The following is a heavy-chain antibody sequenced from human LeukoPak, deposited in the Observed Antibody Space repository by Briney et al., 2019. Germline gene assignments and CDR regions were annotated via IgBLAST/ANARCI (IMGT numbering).Heavy chain of an antibody. CDR1: GGSISSYY. J-gene: IGHJ4*02. CDR3: TRGSTLADDY. CDR2: SRYSESS. D-gene: IGHD5/OR15-5a*01. Sequence: SETLSLTCTVSGGSISSYYWSWIRQPPGKGLEWIGYSRYSESSNFNPSLKGRATISVDTSKNQLSLTVNSVTAADTAVYYCTRGSTLADDYWGQGILVTVSP. V-gene: IGHV4-59*01.